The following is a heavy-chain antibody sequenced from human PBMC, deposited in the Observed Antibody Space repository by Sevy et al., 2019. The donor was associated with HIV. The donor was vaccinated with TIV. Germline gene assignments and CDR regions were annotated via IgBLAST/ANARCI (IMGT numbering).Heavy chain of an antibody. Sequence: GGSLRLSCTASGFTFGDYAMSRFRQAPGKGLEWVGCIRSKAYGGTTEYAASVKGRFTISRDDSKSIAYLQMNSLKTEDTAVYYCTRDFSSGWYRYYFDYWGQGTLVTVSS. J-gene: IGHJ4*02. D-gene: IGHD6-19*01. CDR1: GFTFGDYA. CDR3: TRDFSSGWYRYYFDY. CDR2: IRSKAYGGTT. V-gene: IGHV3-49*03.